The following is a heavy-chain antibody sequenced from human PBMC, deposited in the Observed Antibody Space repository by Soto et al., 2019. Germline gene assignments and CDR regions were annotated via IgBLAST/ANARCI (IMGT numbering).Heavy chain of an antibody. CDR1: GFTFSSYG. Sequence: QVQLVESGGGVVQPGRSLRLSCAASGFTFSSYGMHWVREAPGKGLEWVAVISYDGSNKYYADSVKGRFTISRDNSKNTLYLQMTSLRAEDTVVYYCARSPYSVSYLAYFDYWGQGTLVTVSS. J-gene: IGHJ4*02. V-gene: IGHV3-30*03. CDR3: ARSPYSVSYLAYFDY. CDR2: ISYDGSNK. D-gene: IGHD1-26*01.